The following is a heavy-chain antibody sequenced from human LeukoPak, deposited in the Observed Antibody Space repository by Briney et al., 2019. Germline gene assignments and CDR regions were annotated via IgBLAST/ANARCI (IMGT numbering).Heavy chain of an antibody. V-gene: IGHV3-48*03. CDR1: GFTFSSYE. Sequence: GGSLRLSCAASGFTFSSYEMNWVRQAPGKGLEWVSYISSSGSTIYYADSVKGRFTISRDNAKNSLYLQMNSLRAEDTAVYYCARLPYYYDSSGYYLVYYYYYMDVWGKGTTVTISS. CDR2: ISSSGSTI. D-gene: IGHD3-22*01. J-gene: IGHJ6*03. CDR3: ARLPYYYDSSGYYLVYYYYYMDV.